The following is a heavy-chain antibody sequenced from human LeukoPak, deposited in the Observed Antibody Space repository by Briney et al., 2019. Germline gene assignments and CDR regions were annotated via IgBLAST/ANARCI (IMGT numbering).Heavy chain of an antibody. CDR1: GYTFTSYD. CDR3: ARGVTYYYDSSGGEGAFDI. D-gene: IGHD3-22*01. V-gene: IGHV1-8*01. Sequence: ASVKVSCKASGYTFTSYDINWVRQATGQGLEWMGWMNPNSGNTGYAQKFQGRVTMTRNTSISTAYMELSSLRSEDTAVYYCARGVTYYYDSSGGEGAFDIWGQGTMVTVSS. J-gene: IGHJ3*02. CDR2: MNPNSGNT.